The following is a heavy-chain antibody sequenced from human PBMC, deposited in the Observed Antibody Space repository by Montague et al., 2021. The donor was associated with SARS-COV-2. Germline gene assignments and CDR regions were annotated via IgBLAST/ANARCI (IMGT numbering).Heavy chain of an antibody. CDR3: ARTAGTDYTGYYYYAMDV. Sequence: PAVVKPTQTLTLTCTFSGFSLSTSGMCVSWIRQPPGKALEWLARIDWDDDKYYSTSQETRLTISKDTSKNQVVLTMTNMDPVDTATYYCARTAGTDYTGYYYYAMDVWGQGTTVTVSS. V-gene: IGHV2-70*11. J-gene: IGHJ6*02. CDR1: GFSLSTSGMC. CDR2: IDWDDDK. D-gene: IGHD3-10*01.